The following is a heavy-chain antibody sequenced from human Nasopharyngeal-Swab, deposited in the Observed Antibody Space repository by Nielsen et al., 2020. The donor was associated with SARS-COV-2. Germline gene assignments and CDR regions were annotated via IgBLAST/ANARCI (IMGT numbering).Heavy chain of an antibody. CDR3: ARDSQNLRCWDY. V-gene: IGHV1-46*01. Sequence: ASVKVSCKASGHTFTSYYMHWVRQAPGRGLEWMGIINPSGGSTSYAQKFQGRVTMTRDTSTSTVYMELSSLRSEDTAVYYCARDSQNLRCWDYWGQGTLVTVSS. J-gene: IGHJ4*02. CDR1: GHTFTSYY. D-gene: IGHD4-17*01. CDR2: INPSGGST.